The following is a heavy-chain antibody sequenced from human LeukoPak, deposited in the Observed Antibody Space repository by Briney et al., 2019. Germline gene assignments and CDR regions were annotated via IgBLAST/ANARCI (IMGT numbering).Heavy chain of an antibody. D-gene: IGHD3-9*01. CDR3: ARDTTGVRYFDWLLNPRDYYYMDV. Sequence: GASVKVSCKASGGTFSSYAISWVRQAPGQGLEWMGGIIPIFGTANYAQKFQGRVTITADKSTSTAYMELSSLRSEDTAVYYCARDTTGVRYFDWLLNPRDYYYMDVWGKGTTVTISS. CDR1: GGTFSSYA. V-gene: IGHV1-69*06. CDR2: IIPIFGTA. J-gene: IGHJ6*03.